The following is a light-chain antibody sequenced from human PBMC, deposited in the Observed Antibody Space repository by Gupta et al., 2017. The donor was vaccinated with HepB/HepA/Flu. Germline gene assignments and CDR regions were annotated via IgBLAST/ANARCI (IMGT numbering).Light chain of an antibody. CDR2: GNS. V-gene: IGLV1-40*01. Sequence: QSVLTQPPSVSGAPWQRVTISCTGSSPNIGAGYGVHWYQQLPKTAPKLLISGNSRRPSGVPDRFSGSKSGTSASLAITGLQAEDEAEYYCQSYDNTLSGSLFGGGTRLIVL. J-gene: IGLJ2*01. CDR3: QSYDNTLSGSL. CDR1: SPNIGAGYG.